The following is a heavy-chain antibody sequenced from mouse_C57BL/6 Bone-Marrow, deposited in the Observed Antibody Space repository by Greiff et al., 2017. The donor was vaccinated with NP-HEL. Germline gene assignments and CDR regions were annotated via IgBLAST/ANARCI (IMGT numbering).Heavy chain of an antibody. V-gene: IGHV1-55*01. J-gene: IGHJ3*01. Sequence: QVQLQQPGAELVKPGASVKMSCKASGYTFTSYWITWVKQRPGQGLEWIGDIYPGSGSTNSNEKFKSKATLTVDTSSSTAYMQLSSLTSEDSAVYYCASRNYGSSYFAYWGQGTLVTVSA. CDR3: ASRNYGSSYFAY. D-gene: IGHD1-1*01. CDR2: IYPGSGST. CDR1: GYTFTSYW.